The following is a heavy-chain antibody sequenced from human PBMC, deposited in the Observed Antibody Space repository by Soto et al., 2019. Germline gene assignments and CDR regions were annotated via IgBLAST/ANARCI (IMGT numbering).Heavy chain of an antibody. CDR2: ISFDGSNK. Sequence: ESVGGVVQPGRSLRLSCAASGFPFSSFAMHWVRQAPGKGLEWVAVISFDGSNKYYADFVKGRFTISRDNSKNTLYLQMNSLRAEDTAVYYCAREGYCSGTSCDYFDYWGQGTLVTVSS. CDR3: AREGYCSGTSCDYFDY. J-gene: IGHJ4*02. D-gene: IGHD2-15*01. V-gene: IGHV3-30-3*01. CDR1: GFPFSSFA.